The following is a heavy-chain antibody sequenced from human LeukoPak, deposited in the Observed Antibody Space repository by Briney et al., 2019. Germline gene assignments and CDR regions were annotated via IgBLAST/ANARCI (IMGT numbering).Heavy chain of an antibody. CDR2: INWNGGIT. Sequence: PGGSLRLSCAASGFTFDDYGMSWVRQAPGKGLEWVSGINWNGGITAYADSVKGRFTISRDNAKNSLYLQMNSLRAEDTALYYCAKDIGGSGYYGLNDYWGQGTLVTVSS. J-gene: IGHJ4*02. CDR1: GFTFDDYG. V-gene: IGHV3-20*04. CDR3: AKDIGGSGYYGLNDY. D-gene: IGHD3-22*01.